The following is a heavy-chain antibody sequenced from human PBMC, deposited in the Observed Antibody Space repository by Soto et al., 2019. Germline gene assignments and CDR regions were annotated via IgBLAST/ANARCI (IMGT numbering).Heavy chain of an antibody. V-gene: IGHV3-30-3*01. Sequence: GGSLRLSCAASGFTFSSYVMHWVRQAPGKGLEWVAVISYDGSNKYYADSVKGRFTISRDNSKNTLYLQMNSLRAEDTAVYYCARAPIGSGWLKNYYGMDVWGQGTTVTVSS. CDR3: ARAPIGSGWLKNYYGMDV. D-gene: IGHD6-19*01. CDR1: GFTFSSYV. CDR2: ISYDGSNK. J-gene: IGHJ6*02.